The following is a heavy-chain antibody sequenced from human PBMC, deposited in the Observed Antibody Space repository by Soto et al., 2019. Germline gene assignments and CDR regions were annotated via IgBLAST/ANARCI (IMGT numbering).Heavy chain of an antibody. CDR1: GGSISSGGYY. V-gene: IGHV4-31*03. CDR3: ARGGIVVVVAARGAFDI. J-gene: IGHJ3*02. D-gene: IGHD2-15*01. CDR2: IYYSGST. Sequence: PSETLSLTCTVSGGSISSGGYYWSWIRQHPGKGLEWIGYIYYSGSTYYNPSLKSRVTISVDTSKNQFSLKLSSVTAADTAVYYCARGGIVVVVAARGAFDIWGQGTMVTVSS.